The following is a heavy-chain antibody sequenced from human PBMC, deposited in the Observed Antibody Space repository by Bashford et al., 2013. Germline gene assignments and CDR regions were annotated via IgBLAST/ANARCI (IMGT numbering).Heavy chain of an antibody. J-gene: IGHJ6*02. CDR1: GGTFSSYA. CDR3: AGIAAAGIKVSYYYYYGMDV. V-gene: IGHV1-69*10. CDR2: IIPILGIA. D-gene: IGHD6-13*01. Sequence: VASVKVSCKASGGTFSSYAISWVRQAPGQGLEWMGGIIPILGIANYAQKSQGRVTITADKSTSTAYMELSSLRSEDTAVYYCAGIAAAGIKVSYYYYYGMDVWGQGTTVTVSS.